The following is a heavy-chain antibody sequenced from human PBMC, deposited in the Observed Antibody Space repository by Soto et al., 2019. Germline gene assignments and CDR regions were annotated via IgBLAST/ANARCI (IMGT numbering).Heavy chain of an antibody. CDR1: GFTVSSNY. V-gene: IGHV3-53*04. Sequence: GXSLRLSCAASGFTVSSNYMSWFRQAPVNGLEWVSVIYSGGRTYSADSVKGRFTISRHNSKNTVYLQMNSLRAEDTAVYFCAKDTYYRDSSGYYVFDYWGQGTLVTVSS. J-gene: IGHJ4*02. CDR2: IYSGGRT. CDR3: AKDTYYRDSSGYYVFDY. D-gene: IGHD3-22*01.